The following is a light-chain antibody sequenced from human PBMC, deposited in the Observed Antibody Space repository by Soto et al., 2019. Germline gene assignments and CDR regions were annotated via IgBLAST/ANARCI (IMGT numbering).Light chain of an antibody. J-gene: IGKJ5*01. CDR1: QSVLYNSNNKNY. CDR3: QQYYNTPLT. V-gene: IGKV4-1*01. CDR2: WAS. Sequence: DIVMTQSPDYLAVSLGERSTINCKSSQSVLYNSNNKNYLAWYQQKPGQPPKLLIYWASTRESGVPDRFSGSGSGTDFTLTISSLQAEDVAVYYCQQYYNTPLTFGQGTRLEIK.